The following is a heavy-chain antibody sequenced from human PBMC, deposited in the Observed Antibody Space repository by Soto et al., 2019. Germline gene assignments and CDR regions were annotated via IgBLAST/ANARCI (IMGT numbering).Heavy chain of an antibody. Sequence: SETLSLTCAVYGGSFSGYYWSWIRQPPGKGLEWIGEINHSGSTNFNPSLKSRVTISVDTSKNQFSLKLSSVTAADTAVYYCARGNQYYYGSGSYYNNWFDPWGQGTLVTVSS. CDR1: GGSFSGYY. CDR3: ARGNQYYYGSGSYYNNWFDP. J-gene: IGHJ5*02. D-gene: IGHD3-10*01. CDR2: INHSGST. V-gene: IGHV4-34*01.